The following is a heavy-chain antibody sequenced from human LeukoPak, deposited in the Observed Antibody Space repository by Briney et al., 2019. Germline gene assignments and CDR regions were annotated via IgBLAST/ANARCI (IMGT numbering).Heavy chain of an antibody. CDR1: GFTFRSYA. D-gene: IGHD2-8*01. V-gene: IGHV3-23*01. Sequence: PGGSLRLSCAASGFTFRSYAMSWVRQAPGKGLEWVSSISGGGGTTYYADSVKGRFTISRDNSRNTLYLQMNSLRAEDTAVYYCAKAGDCTNGVCSNFDYWGQGTQVTVSS. CDR3: AKAGDCTNGVCSNFDY. CDR2: ISGGGGTT. J-gene: IGHJ4*02.